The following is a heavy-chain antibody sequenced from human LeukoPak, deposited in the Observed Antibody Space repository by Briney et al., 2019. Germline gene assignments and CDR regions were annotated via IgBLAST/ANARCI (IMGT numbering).Heavy chain of an antibody. Sequence: GGSLRLSCAASGFTFSSYAMSWVRQAPGKGLEWVSAISGSGGSTYYADSVRGRFSISRDNSMNMLYLQMNSLRVEDTAVYYCAKDRGYRQLWGFDYWGRGILVTVSS. CDR3: AKDRGYRQLWGFDY. CDR1: GFTFSSYA. J-gene: IGHJ4*02. CDR2: ISGSGGST. V-gene: IGHV3-23*01. D-gene: IGHD5-24*01.